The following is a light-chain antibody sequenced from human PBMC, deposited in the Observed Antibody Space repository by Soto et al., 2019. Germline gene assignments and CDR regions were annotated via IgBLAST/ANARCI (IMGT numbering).Light chain of an antibody. J-gene: IGKJ4*01. CDR1: QSVSSSY. CDR3: QQYGSSPLT. Sequence: EIVWAQAPATLSLSSGERATLSCTASQSVSSSYLAWYQQKPGQAPRLLIYGASSRATGIPDRFSGSGSGTDFTLTISRLEPEDFAVYYCQQYGSSPLTFGGGTKVDI. V-gene: IGKV3-20*01. CDR2: GAS.